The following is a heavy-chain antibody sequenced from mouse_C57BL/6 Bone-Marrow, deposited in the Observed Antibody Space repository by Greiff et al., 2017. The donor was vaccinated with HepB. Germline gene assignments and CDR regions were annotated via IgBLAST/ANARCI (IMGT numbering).Heavy chain of an antibody. CDR2: IYPGSGST. J-gene: IGHJ2*01. D-gene: IGHD4-1*01. CDR3: AKLGRRVYFDY. Sequence: QVQLQQSGAELARPGASVKLSCKASGYTFTSYGISWVKQRPGQGLEWIGEIYPGSGSTNYNEKFKSKATLTVDTSSSTAYMQLSSLTSEDSAVYYCAKLGRRVYFDYWGQGTTLTVSS. V-gene: IGHV1-55*01. CDR1: GYTFTSYG.